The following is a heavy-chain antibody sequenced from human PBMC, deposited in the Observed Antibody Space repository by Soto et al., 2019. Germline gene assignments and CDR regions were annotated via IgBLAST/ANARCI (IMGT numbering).Heavy chain of an antibody. D-gene: IGHD5-18*01. V-gene: IGHV3-23*01. CDR1: GFTFSSYA. CDR2: ISGSGGST. Sequence: PGWSLRLSCAASGFTFSSYAMSWVRQAPGKGLEWVSAISGSGGSTYYADSVKGRFTISRDNSKNTLYLQMNSLRAEDTAVYYCARDSVDTAMAAFYYYGMDVWGQGTTVTVSS. J-gene: IGHJ6*02. CDR3: ARDSVDTAMAAFYYYGMDV.